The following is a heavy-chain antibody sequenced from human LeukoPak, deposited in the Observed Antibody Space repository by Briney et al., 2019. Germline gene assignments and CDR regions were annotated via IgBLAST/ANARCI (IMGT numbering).Heavy chain of an antibody. Sequence: GGSLRLSCSASGFVFSIYTMYWVRQAPGKGPEYASTISGSGNGGSIYYADSVKGRFTISRDDSKSIVYLQMNGLRSEDTAVYYCVKDFGRIRGTPDSWGQGTLVTVSS. CDR1: GFVFSIYT. CDR3: VKDFGRIRGTPDS. CDR2: ISGSGNGGSI. J-gene: IGHJ4*02. D-gene: IGHD1-1*01. V-gene: IGHV3-64D*06.